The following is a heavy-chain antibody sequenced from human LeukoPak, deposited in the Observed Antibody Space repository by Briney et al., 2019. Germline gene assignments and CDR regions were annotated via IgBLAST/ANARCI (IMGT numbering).Heavy chain of an antibody. J-gene: IGHJ3*02. D-gene: IGHD1-7*01. Sequence: PGGSLRLSCAASGFIFSNYNMHWVCQAPGKGLEWVAFIPYDGSNQYYADSVKGRFTISRDNAKSSLYLQMNSLRAEDTAVYYCARDSGNYLDAFDIWGQGTMVTVSS. CDR2: IPYDGSNQ. CDR1: GFIFSNYN. CDR3: ARDSGNYLDAFDI. V-gene: IGHV3-30*02.